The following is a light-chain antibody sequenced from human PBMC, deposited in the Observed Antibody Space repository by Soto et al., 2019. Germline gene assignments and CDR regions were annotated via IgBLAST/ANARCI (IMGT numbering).Light chain of an antibody. CDR3: QQSYSTLGA. J-gene: IGKJ4*01. CDR1: QSISSY. V-gene: IGKV1-39*01. Sequence: DVQMTQSPSSLSESVGDRVTITCRASQSISSYLNWYQQKPGKAPKLLIYAASSLHSGGPSRFSGSGSGTDFTLTISSLQPEDFATYYCQQSYSTLGAFGGGTKVEIK. CDR2: AAS.